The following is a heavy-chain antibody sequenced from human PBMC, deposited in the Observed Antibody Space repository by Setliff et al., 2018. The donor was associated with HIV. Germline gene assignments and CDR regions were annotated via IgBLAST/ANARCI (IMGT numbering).Heavy chain of an antibody. Sequence: ASVKVSCKASGYTFTDYYIHWVRQAPGQGLEWMGWINPNSSDTNYAQKFQGRVTTTRDTSISTAYMDLSRLRSDDTAVYYCARGWGLWFGQLSILPLDPWGQGTLVTVSS. CDR1: GYTFTDYY. D-gene: IGHD3-10*01. J-gene: IGHJ5*02. CDR3: ARGWGLWFGQLSILPLDP. CDR2: INPNSSDT. V-gene: IGHV1-2*02.